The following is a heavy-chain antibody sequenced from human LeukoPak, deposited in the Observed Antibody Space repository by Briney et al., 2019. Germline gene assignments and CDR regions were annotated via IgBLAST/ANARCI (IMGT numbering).Heavy chain of an antibody. J-gene: IGHJ4*02. D-gene: IGHD3-10*01. CDR3: ARDPQGRAMVRGVDY. Sequence: SETLSLTCTVSGGSISSYYWSWIRQPPGKGLEWIGFIYYSGSTNYNPSLKSRVTISVDTPKSQFSLKLSSVTAADTAVYYCARDPQGRAMVRGVDYWGQGTLVTVSS. V-gene: IGHV4-59*01. CDR2: IYYSGST. CDR1: GGSISSYY.